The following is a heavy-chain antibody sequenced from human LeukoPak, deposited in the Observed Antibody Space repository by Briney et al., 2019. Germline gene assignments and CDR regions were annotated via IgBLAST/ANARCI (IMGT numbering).Heavy chain of an antibody. V-gene: IGHV3-33*06. Sequence: PGGSLRLSCAASGFTFSSYGMHWVRQAPGKGLEWVAVIWYDGSNKYYADSVKGRFTISRDNSKNTLYLQMNSLIAEDTAVYYCAKDLGKGDLWFDPWAQGTLVPVSS. CDR1: GFTFSSYG. J-gene: IGHJ5*02. CDR2: IWYDGSNK. D-gene: IGHD3-16*01. CDR3: AKDLGKGDLWFDP.